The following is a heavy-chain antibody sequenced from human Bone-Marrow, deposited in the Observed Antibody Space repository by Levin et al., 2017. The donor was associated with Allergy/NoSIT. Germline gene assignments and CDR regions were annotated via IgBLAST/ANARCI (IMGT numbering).Heavy chain of an antibody. J-gene: IGHJ4*02. Sequence: SETLSLTCAVSGGSINSDTWWTWVRQSPGKGLEWIGEIFHSGSTHYNPSLKSRVTMSVDKPKKQFSLKLSSVTAADTAVYYCARDLRGYSNTGGYWGQGNLVIVSS. V-gene: IGHV4-4*02. CDR1: GGSINSDTW. D-gene: IGHD2-2*01. CDR3: ARDLRGYSNTGGY. CDR2: IFHSGST.